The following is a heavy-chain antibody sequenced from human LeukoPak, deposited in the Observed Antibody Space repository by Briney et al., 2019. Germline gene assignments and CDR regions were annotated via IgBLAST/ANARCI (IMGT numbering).Heavy chain of an antibody. Sequence: SETLSLTCTVSGGSISSYYWSWIRQPAGKGLEWIGRIYTSGSTNYNPSLKSRVTMSVDTSKNQFSLKLSSVTAADTAVYYCARSLVVPAAIGWFDPWGQGTLVTVSS. CDR1: GGSISSYY. CDR2: IYTSGST. CDR3: ARSLVVPAAIGWFDP. J-gene: IGHJ5*02. D-gene: IGHD2-2*01. V-gene: IGHV4-4*07.